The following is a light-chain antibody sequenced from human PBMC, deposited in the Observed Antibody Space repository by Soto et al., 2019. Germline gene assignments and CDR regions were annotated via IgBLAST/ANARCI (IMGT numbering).Light chain of an antibody. V-gene: IGLV3-21*02. CDR2: DNY. Sequence: SYELPQPPSVSVAPGQTATITCGGNNIEVKSVHGHQQKPGQAPVLVVDDNYDRPSGIPERFSGSNSGNTATLPISRVEAVDESDYYCKVWDSSTDPLYVFGSGTKLTVL. J-gene: IGLJ1*01. CDR1: NIEVKS. CDR3: KVWDSSTDPLYV.